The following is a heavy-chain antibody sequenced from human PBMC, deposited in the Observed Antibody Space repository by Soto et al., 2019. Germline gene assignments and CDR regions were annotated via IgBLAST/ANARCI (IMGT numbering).Heavy chain of an antibody. CDR1: GYTFSNYW. J-gene: IGHJ1*01. CDR3: SKFKYSTSVRYLQH. CDR2: IYPSYSIT. Sequence: SLKIFCEPSGYTFSNYWTGWVRLVPRRGLEWVASIYPSYSITICSPSFQGQVTISADKSISTAYLQWTSLKASDTAIYYCSKFKYSTSVRYLQHWGQGTPVTVSS. V-gene: IGHV5-51*01. D-gene: IGHD6-6*01.